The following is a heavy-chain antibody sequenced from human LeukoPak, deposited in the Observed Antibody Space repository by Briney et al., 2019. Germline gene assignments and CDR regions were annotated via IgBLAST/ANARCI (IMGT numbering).Heavy chain of an antibody. J-gene: IGHJ4*02. CDR1: GFTFSNYA. Sequence: GGSLRLSCAASGFTFSNYAMHWVRQAPGTGLELVAVIWFDGTNKYYGDSVRGRFTISRDNSKNRLYLQMNSLRAEDTAVYYCAKARGSGWHDPWYLDYWGQGTLVTFSS. V-gene: IGHV3-33*06. CDR3: AKARGSGWHDPWYLDY. D-gene: IGHD6-19*01. CDR2: IWFDGTNK.